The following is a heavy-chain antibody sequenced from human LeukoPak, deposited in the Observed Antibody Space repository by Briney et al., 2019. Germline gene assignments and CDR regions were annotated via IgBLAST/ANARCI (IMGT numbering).Heavy chain of an antibody. Sequence: PGASLRLSCAASGFTFSSYAMSWVRQAPGKGLEWVSGISGSGDSTYYADSVKGRFTISRDNSKNTLYLQMNSRRAEDTAVYYCAKGKSYCGGDCYNYWGQGTLVTVSS. J-gene: IGHJ4*02. V-gene: IGHV3-23*01. CDR2: ISGSGDST. CDR1: GFTFSSYA. CDR3: AKGKSYCGGDCYNY. D-gene: IGHD2-21*02.